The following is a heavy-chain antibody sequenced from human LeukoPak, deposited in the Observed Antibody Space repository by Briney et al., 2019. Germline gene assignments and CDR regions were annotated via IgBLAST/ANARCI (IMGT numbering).Heavy chain of an antibody. CDR3: ARAMRSGYDY. CDR1: GFTFSSYG. Sequence: PGGPLRLSCAASGFTFSSYGMNWLRQAQGKRLEWVSYISSSSDSIYYADSVKGRFTISRDNAENSLYLQMNSLRDEDTAVYYCARAMRSGYDYWGQGTLVTVSS. J-gene: IGHJ4*02. D-gene: IGHD5-12*01. V-gene: IGHV3-48*02. CDR2: ISSSSDSI.